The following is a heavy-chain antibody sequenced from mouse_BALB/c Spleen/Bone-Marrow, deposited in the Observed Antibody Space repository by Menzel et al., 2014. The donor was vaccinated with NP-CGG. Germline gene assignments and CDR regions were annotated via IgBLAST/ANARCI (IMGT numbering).Heavy chain of an antibody. CDR2: INPYNGDS. CDR1: GYSFTGYF. V-gene: IGHV1-20*02. J-gene: IGHJ1*01. CDR3: ARVTTDWYFDV. D-gene: IGHD1-1*01. Sequence: VQLQQSGPELVKPGASVEKSCKASGYSFTGYFMNWVIQSHGKSLEWIGRINPYNGDSFYNQKFKGKATLTEDKSSSTAHMELRSLASEDSAVYYCARVTTDWYFDVWGAGTTVTVSS.